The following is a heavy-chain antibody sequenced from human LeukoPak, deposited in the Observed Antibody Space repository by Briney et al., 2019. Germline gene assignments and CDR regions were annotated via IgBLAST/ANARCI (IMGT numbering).Heavy chain of an antibody. J-gene: IGHJ5*02. Sequence: GSRRLSCAASGFTFSSYAMSWVRQAPGKGLEWIGYIYYSGSTNYNPSLKSRVTISVDTSKNQFSLKLSSVTAADTAVYYCAREISTVTTSWFDPWGQGTLVTVSS. CDR3: AREISTVTTSWFDP. D-gene: IGHD4-11*01. CDR1: GFTFSSYA. CDR2: IYYSGST. V-gene: IGHV4-59*01.